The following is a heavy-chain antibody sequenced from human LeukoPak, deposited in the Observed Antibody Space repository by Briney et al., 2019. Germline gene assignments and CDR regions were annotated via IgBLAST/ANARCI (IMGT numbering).Heavy chain of an antibody. CDR1: GFTLSSYW. J-gene: IGHJ4*02. Sequence: GGSLRLSCAASGFTLSSYWMSWVRQAPGKGLEWVANIKQDGSEKYYVDSVKGRFTISRDNAKNSLYLQMNSLRAEDTAVYYCARVSYGFFDYWGQGTLVTVSS. CDR2: IKQDGSEK. D-gene: IGHD3-10*01. CDR3: ARVSYGFFDY. V-gene: IGHV3-7*01.